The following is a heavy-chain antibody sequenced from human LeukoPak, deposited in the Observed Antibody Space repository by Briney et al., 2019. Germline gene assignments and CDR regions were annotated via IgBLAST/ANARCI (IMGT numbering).Heavy chain of an antibody. CDR2: ISSSGSTI. V-gene: IGHV3-48*03. Sequence: GGSLRLSCAASGFTFSSYEMNWVRQAPGKGLEWVSYISSSGSTIYYADSVKGRFTISRDNAKNSLYLQMNSLRAEDTAIYYCLREETIVVIREPPPRGQGTLVTVSS. CDR3: LREETIVVIREPPP. D-gene: IGHD3-22*01. CDR1: GFTFSSYE. J-gene: IGHJ4*02.